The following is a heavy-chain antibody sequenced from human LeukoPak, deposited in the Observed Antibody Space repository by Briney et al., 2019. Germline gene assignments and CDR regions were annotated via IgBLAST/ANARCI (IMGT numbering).Heavy chain of an antibody. Sequence: GGSLRLSCAASGFTFSSYWMHWVRQAPGKGLVWVSRINSDGSSTSYADSVKGRFTISRDNAKNTLYPQMNSLRAEDTAVYYCARGDIWLQSYYFDYWGQGTLVTVSS. CDR1: GFTFSSYW. CDR2: INSDGSST. J-gene: IGHJ4*02. CDR3: ARGDIWLQSYYFDY. V-gene: IGHV3-74*01. D-gene: IGHD5-24*01.